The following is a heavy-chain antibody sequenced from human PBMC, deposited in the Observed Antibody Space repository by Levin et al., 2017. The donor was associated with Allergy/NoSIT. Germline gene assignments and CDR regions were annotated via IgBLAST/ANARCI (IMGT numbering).Heavy chain of an antibody. D-gene: IGHD2-2*01. V-gene: IGHV4-30-4*01. CDR2: IYYSGST. CDR3: AREGLLGYCSSTSCYTNWFDP. Sequence: SCTVSGGSISSGDYYWSWIRQPPGKGLEWIGYIYYSGSTYYNPSLKSRVTISVDTSKNQFSLKLSSVTAADTAVYYCAREGLLGYCSSTSCYTNWFDPWGQGTLVTVSS. CDR1: GGSISSGDYY. J-gene: IGHJ5*02.